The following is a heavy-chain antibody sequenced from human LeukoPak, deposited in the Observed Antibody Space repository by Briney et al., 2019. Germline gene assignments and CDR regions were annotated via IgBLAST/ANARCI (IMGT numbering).Heavy chain of an antibody. V-gene: IGHV4-39*01. CDR1: GGSISSSSYY. J-gene: IGHJ4*02. CDR2: IYYSGST. Sequence: SETLSLTCTVSGGSISSSSYYWGWIRQPPGKGLEWIGSIYYSGSTYYNPSLKSRITIAVDTSKSQFSLKLSSVTAADTAVYYCARLNYYGFDYWGQGTLVTFSS. D-gene: IGHD1-26*01. CDR3: ARLNYYGFDY.